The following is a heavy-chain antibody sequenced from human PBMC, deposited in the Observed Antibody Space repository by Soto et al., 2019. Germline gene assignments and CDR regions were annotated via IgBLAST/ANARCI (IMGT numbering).Heavy chain of an antibody. Sequence: SQTLSLTCAISGDSASSNSAAWNWIRQSPSRGLEWLGRTYYRSKWYNDYAVSVKSRITINPDTSKNQFSLQLNSVTPEDTAVYYCARDHADSSSWYNWFDPWGQGTLVTVSS. V-gene: IGHV6-1*01. CDR1: GDSASSNSAA. CDR2: TYYRSKWYN. D-gene: IGHD6-13*01. CDR3: ARDHADSSSWYNWFDP. J-gene: IGHJ5*02.